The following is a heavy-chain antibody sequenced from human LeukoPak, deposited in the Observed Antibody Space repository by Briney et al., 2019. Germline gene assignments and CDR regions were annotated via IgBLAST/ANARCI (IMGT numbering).Heavy chain of an antibody. Sequence: SETPSLTCTVSGGSISSYYWSWIRQPPGKGLEWIGYIYYSGSTNYNPSLKSRVTISVDTSKNQFSLKLSSVTAADTAVYYCARVSRYYDILTGYQNWFDPWGQGTLVTVSS. CDR2: IYYSGST. CDR1: GGSISSYY. D-gene: IGHD3-9*01. CDR3: ARVSRYYDILTGYQNWFDP. V-gene: IGHV4-59*01. J-gene: IGHJ5*02.